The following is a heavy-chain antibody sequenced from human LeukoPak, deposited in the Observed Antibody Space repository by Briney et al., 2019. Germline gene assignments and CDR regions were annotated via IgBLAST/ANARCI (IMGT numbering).Heavy chain of an antibody. CDR3: ATSSPAYARATVFNY. D-gene: IGHD4-17*01. Sequence: ASVKVSCKVSGYTLTELSMHWVRQAPGKGLEWMGGFDPEDGETIYAQKFQGRVTMTEDTSTDTAYMELSSLRSEDTAVYYCATSSPAYARATVFNYWGQGTLVTVSS. J-gene: IGHJ4*02. CDR1: GYTLTELS. V-gene: IGHV1-24*01. CDR2: FDPEDGET.